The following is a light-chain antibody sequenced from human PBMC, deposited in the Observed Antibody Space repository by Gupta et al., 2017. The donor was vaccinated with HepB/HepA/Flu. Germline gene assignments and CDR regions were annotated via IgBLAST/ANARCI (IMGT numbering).Light chain of an antibody. Sequence: QSVLTQPPSASGTPGQRVTIPCSGSASNIGSNLVIWYQQLPETAPKLLIHSNNQRPSGVPDRFSGSKSGTSASLAIDGLQSEDEADYYCAAWDDSLNGRVFGGGTKLTVL. CDR3: AAWDDSLNGRV. CDR2: SNN. J-gene: IGLJ3*02. V-gene: IGLV1-44*01. CDR1: ASNIGSNL.